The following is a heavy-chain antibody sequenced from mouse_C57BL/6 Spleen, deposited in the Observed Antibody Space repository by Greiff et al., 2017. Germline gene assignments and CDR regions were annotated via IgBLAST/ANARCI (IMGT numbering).Heavy chain of an antibody. CDR3: ARNGIYYDYDGAWFAY. V-gene: IGHV2-2*01. CDR2: IWSGGST. Sequence: QVQLQQSGPGLVQPSQSLSITCTVSGFSLTSYGVHWVRQSPGKGLEWLGVIWSGGSTDYNAAFISRLSISKDNSKSQVFFKMNSLQADDTAIYYCARNGIYYDYDGAWFAYWGQGTLVTVSA. CDR1: GFSLTSYG. D-gene: IGHD2-4*01. J-gene: IGHJ3*01.